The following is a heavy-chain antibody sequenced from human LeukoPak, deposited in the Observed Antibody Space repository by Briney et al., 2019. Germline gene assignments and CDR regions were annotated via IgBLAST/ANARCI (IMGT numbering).Heavy chain of an antibody. CDR2: ISSSSSYI. CDR3: ARARAAVAGPIPSL. D-gene: IGHD6-19*01. J-gene: IGHJ4*02. Sequence: ETLSLTCTVSGGSISSSSYYWGWIRQPPGKGLEWVSSISSSSSYIYYADSVKGRFTISRDNAKNSLYLQMNSLRAEDTAVYYCARARAAVAGPIPSLWGQGTLVTVSS. V-gene: IGHV3-21*01. CDR1: GGSISSSS.